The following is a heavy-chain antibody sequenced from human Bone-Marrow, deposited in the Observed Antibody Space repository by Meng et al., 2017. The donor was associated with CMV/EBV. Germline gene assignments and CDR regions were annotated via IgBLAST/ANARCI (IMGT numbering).Heavy chain of an antibody. CDR2: IIPILGIA. D-gene: IGHD3-10*01. Sequence: SVKVSCKASGYTFTSYGISWVRQAPGQGLEWMGGIIPILGIANYAQKFQGRVTITADKSTSTAYMELSSLRSEDTAVYYCARDHSMVNYYYYGMDVWGQGTTVTVSS. CDR3: ARDHSMVNYYYYGMDV. J-gene: IGHJ6*02. CDR1: GYTFTSYG. V-gene: IGHV1-69*10.